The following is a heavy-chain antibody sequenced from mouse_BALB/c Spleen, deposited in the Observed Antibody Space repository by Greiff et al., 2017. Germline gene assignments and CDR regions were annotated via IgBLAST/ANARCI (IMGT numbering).Heavy chain of an antibody. Sequence: QVHVKQSGPELVKPGASVKISCKASGYTFTDYYINWVKQKPGQGLEWIGWIYPGSGNTKYNEKFKGKATLTVDTSSSTAYMQLSSLTSEDTAVYFCARDYYGSSDYWGQGTTLTVSS. V-gene: IGHV1-84*02. CDR2: IYPGSGNT. CDR1: GYTFTDYY. J-gene: IGHJ2*01. CDR3: ARDYYGSSDY. D-gene: IGHD1-1*01.